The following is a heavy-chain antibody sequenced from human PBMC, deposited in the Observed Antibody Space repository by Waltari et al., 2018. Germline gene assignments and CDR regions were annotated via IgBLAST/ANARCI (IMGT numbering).Heavy chain of an antibody. Sequence: QVQLVQSGAEVKKPGSSVKVSCKASGGTSSSYTISWVRQAPGQGLEWMGRIIPILGIANYAQKFQGRVTITADKSTSTAYMELSSLRSEDTAVYYCARGAHYYYYGMDVWGQGTTVTVSS. J-gene: IGHJ6*02. D-gene: IGHD5-12*01. CDR2: IIPILGIA. CDR1: GGTSSSYT. V-gene: IGHV1-69*02. CDR3: ARGAHYYYYGMDV.